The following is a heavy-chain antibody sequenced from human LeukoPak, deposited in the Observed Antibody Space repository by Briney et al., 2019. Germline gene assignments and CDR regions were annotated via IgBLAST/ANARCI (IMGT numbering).Heavy chain of an antibody. Sequence: GRSLRLSCAASGFTFSSYAMHWVRQAPGKGLEWVAVISYDGSNKYYADSVKGRFTISRDNSKNTLYLQMNSLRAEDTAVYYCARGNIVVIAVAEGYFDYWGQRTLVTVSS. CDR1: GFTFSSYA. D-gene: IGHD6-19*01. CDR3: ARGNIVVIAVAEGYFDY. CDR2: ISYDGSNK. V-gene: IGHV3-30-3*01. J-gene: IGHJ4*02.